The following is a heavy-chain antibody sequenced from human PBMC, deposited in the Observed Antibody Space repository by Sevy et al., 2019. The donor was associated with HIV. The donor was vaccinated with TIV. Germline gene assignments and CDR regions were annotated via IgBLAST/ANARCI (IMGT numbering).Heavy chain of an antibody. V-gene: IGHV3-15*01. CDR2: IKSKTDGGTT. Sequence: GGSLRLSCAASGFTFSNAWMSWVRQAPGKGLEWVGRIKSKTDGGTTDYAAPVKGRFTISRDDSKNTMYLQMNSLKTEDTAVYYCTTDGDYGGNPGAFDIWGQGTMVTVSS. D-gene: IGHD4-17*01. CDR3: TTDGDYGGNPGAFDI. J-gene: IGHJ3*02. CDR1: GFTFSNAW.